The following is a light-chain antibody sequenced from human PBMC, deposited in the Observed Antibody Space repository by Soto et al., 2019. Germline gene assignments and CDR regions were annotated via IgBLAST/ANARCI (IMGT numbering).Light chain of an antibody. J-gene: IGKJ4*01. CDR2: AES. CDR3: QQADTFPLT. Sequence: DIQMTQSPSSVSASVGDRVTITCRASQGISSWVAWYQQKPGKAPNLLIYAESSLQSGVPSRFSGSGSVTEFTLTISSLQPEDFATCYCQQADTFPLTFGGGTKVEIK. V-gene: IGKV1-12*01. CDR1: QGISSW.